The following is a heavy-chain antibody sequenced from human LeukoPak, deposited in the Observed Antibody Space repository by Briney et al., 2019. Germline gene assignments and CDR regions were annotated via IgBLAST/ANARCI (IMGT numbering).Heavy chain of an antibody. CDR2: TRYDGRNE. J-gene: IGHJ4*02. D-gene: IGHD6-19*01. CDR3: AKGFSSGWLDY. Sequence: GGSLRLSCAASGFTFSSYGMHWVRQAPGKGLEWVAFTRYDGRNEYYADSVKGRFTISRDNSKHTVYLQMNSLRPEDTAVYYCAKGFSSGWLDYWGQGTLVTVSS. CDR1: GFTFSSYG. V-gene: IGHV3-30*02.